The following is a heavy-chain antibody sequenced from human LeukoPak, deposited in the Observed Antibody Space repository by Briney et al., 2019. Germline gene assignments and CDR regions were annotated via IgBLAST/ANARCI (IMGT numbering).Heavy chain of an antibody. CDR2: TASNGGTK. J-gene: IGHJ4*02. CDR3: AREYCTTNSCYIWGLGY. Sequence: GGFLRLSCAASGFSFSTYTMRWVRQAPGKGLEYVSGTASNGGTKYYADSVKGRFTISRDNFKNTVYLQMDSLRTEDMAVYYCAREYCTTNSCYIWGLGYWGQGTLVTVSS. D-gene: IGHD2-2*02. CDR1: GFSFSTYT. V-gene: IGHV3-64*02.